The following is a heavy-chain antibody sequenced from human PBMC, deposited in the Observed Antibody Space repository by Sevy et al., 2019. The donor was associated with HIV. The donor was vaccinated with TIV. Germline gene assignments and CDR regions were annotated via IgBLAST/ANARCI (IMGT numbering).Heavy chain of an antibody. J-gene: IGHJ6*02. D-gene: IGHD2-15*01. Sequence: ASVKVSCKASGYTFTSYGISWVRQAPGQGLEWMGWISAYNGNTNYAQKLQGRVTMPTDTSTSKAYMELWSLRSDVTAVYYGARDGYCSGGSCYPNYYYGMDVWGQGTTVTVSS. CDR3: ARDGYCSGGSCYPNYYYGMDV. CDR2: ISAYNGNT. V-gene: IGHV1-18*01. CDR1: GYTFTSYG.